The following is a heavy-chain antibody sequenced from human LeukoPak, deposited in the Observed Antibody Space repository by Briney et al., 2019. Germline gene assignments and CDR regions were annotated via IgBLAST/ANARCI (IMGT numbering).Heavy chain of an antibody. CDR3: ARDDRIVGADY. J-gene: IGHJ4*02. D-gene: IGHD1-26*01. V-gene: IGHV3-48*04. CDR1: GFTFSSYA. Sequence: GGSLRLSCAASGFTFSSYAMSWVRQAPGKGLEWVSYISSSSTIYYADSVKGRFTISRDNAKNSLYLQMNSLRAEDTAVYYCARDDRIVGADYWGQGTLVTVSS. CDR2: ISSSSTI.